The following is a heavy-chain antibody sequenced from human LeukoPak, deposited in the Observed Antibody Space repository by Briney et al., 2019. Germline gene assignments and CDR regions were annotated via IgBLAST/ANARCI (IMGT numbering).Heavy chain of an antibody. J-gene: IGHJ6*02. Sequence: ASVKVSCKVSGYTLTELSMHWVRQALGKGLEWMGGFDPEDGETIYAQKFQGRVTMTEDTSTDTAYMELSSLRSEDTAVYYCATAEAVAEGMDVWGQGTTVTVSS. D-gene: IGHD6-19*01. CDR1: GYTLTELS. CDR3: ATAEAVAEGMDV. V-gene: IGHV1-24*01. CDR2: FDPEDGET.